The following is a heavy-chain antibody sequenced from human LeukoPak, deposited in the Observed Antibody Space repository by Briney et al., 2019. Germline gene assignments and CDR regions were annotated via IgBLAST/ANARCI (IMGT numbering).Heavy chain of an antibody. D-gene: IGHD4-23*01. Sequence: PSETLSLTCSVHGGSFIGYHWNWIRRSPEKGLEWIGEINDRGHTNYNPSLESRVTISVDASKKQFSLKLNSVTAADTAVYYCARDPTTVVTLPHYFDFWGQGTLVTVSS. J-gene: IGHJ4*02. CDR3: ARDPTTVVTLPHYFDF. CDR1: GGSFIGYH. V-gene: IGHV4-34*01. CDR2: INDRGHT.